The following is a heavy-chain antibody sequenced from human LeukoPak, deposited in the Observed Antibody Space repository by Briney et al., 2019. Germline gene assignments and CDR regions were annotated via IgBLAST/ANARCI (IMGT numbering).Heavy chain of an antibody. V-gene: IGHV3-30*18. Sequence: GGSLRLSCAASGFTFSSYGVHWVRQAPGKGLEWVAVISYDGSNKYYADSVKGRFTISRDNSKNTLYLQMNSLRAEDTAVYYCAKELGMAAAGKTFFDNWGQGTLVTVSS. CDR1: GFTFSSYG. CDR2: ISYDGSNK. CDR3: AKELGMAAAGKTFFDN. J-gene: IGHJ4*02. D-gene: IGHD6-13*01.